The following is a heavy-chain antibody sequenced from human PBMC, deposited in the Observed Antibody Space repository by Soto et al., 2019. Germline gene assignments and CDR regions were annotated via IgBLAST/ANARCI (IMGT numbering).Heavy chain of an antibody. Sequence: QLQLQESGPGLVKPSETLSLTCTVSGGSISSSSYYWGWIRQPPGKGLEWIGSIYYSGSTYYNPSLKSRVTISVETSKNQFSLKLSSETAADTAVYYCASTPKDYGDYINWFDPWGQGTLVTVSS. V-gene: IGHV4-39*01. CDR1: GGSISSSSYY. CDR3: ASTPKDYGDYINWFDP. CDR2: IYYSGST. D-gene: IGHD4-17*01. J-gene: IGHJ5*02.